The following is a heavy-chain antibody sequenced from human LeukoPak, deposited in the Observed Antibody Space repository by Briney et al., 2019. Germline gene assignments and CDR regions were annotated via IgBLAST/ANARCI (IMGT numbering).Heavy chain of an antibody. V-gene: IGHV3-21*06. Sequence: GGSLRLSCAASGFTFSNSAMNWVRQAPGKGLEWVSSINDVSSHIYYADSVKGRFTISRNNANNSVSLQMNNLRAEDTAVYYCARDLHDSSGYYVDYWGQGTLVTVSS. J-gene: IGHJ4*02. CDR2: INDVSSHI. CDR1: GFTFSNSA. CDR3: ARDLHDSSGYYVDY. D-gene: IGHD3-22*01.